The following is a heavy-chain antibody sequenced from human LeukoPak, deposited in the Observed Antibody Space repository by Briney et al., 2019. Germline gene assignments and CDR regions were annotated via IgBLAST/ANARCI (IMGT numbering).Heavy chain of an antibody. V-gene: IGHV1-3*01. CDR2: INAGNGNT. CDR1: GYTFTSYV. CDR3: ARDPPSGSLFDY. Sequence: GASVAVSCQGCGYTFTSYVMHWVRQAPGQRRAWVGWINAGNGNTKYSQKFQGTVTITRDTSASTAYMELSSLRSEDTAVYYCARDPPSGSLFDYWGQGTLVTVSS. J-gene: IGHJ4*02. D-gene: IGHD3-10*01.